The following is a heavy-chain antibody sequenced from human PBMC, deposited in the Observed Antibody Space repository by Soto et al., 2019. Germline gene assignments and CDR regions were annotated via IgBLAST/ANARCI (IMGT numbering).Heavy chain of an antibody. Sequence: EVQLVESGGGLVQPGGSLRLSGAASGFILSDHYMDWVRQAPGKGLEWVGRSRNKANSYTTEYVASVKGRFTISRDESKNSLYLKMNSLRTEDTAVYYGARAAPPFQHWGQGTLVTVSS. CDR2: SRNKANSYTT. D-gene: IGHD6-25*01. J-gene: IGHJ1*01. V-gene: IGHV3-72*01. CDR1: GFILSDHY. CDR3: ARAAPPFQH.